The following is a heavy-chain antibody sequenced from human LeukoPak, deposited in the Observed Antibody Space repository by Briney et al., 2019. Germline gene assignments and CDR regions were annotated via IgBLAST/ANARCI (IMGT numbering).Heavy chain of an antibody. V-gene: IGHV1-8*01. J-gene: IGHJ3*02. CDR3: ATDLRFGVVLDAFDI. D-gene: IGHD3-3*01. CDR1: GYTFTDYD. CDR2: MNPTSGNT. Sequence: GASVKVSCKASGYTFTDYDINWVRQASGQGLEWMGWMNPTSGNTGYAQKFQGRVTMTEDTSTDTAYMELSSLRSEDTAVYYCATDLRFGVVLDAFDIWGQGTMVTVSS.